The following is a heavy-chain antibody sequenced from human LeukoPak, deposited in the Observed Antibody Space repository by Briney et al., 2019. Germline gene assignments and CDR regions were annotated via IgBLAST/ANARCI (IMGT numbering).Heavy chain of an antibody. CDR1: GSTLSRYW. CDR2: IKQDGSEK. D-gene: IGHD3-22*01. J-gene: IGHJ4*02. CDR3: AGGSGYLIEY. V-gene: IGHV3-7*01. Sequence: GGSLILSCAVPGSTLSRYWMTWVRQAPGKGLQWVANIKQDGSEKQYVDSVKGRFTISRDNVKGSLYLQMDSLRVEDTALYYCAGGSGYLIEYWGQGTLVTVSS.